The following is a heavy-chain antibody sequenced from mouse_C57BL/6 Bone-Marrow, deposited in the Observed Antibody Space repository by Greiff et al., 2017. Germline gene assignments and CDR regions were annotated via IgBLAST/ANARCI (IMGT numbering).Heavy chain of an antibody. CDR2: IYPSDSET. J-gene: IGHJ3*01. CDR3: ARRRLGRFAY. V-gene: IGHV1-61*01. CDR1: GYTFTSYW. D-gene: IGHD4-1*01. Sequence: QVQLQQPGAELVRPGSSMKLSCKASGYTFTSYWMAWVKQRPGQGLEWIGNIYPSDSETHYNQKFKDKATLTVDKSSSTAYMQLSSLTSEDSAVYYCARRRLGRFAYWGQGTLVTVSA.